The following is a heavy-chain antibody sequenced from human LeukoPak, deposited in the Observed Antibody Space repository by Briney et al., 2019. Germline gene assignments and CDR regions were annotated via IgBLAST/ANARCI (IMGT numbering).Heavy chain of an antibody. CDR2: MNPNSGNT. CDR3: AREIAAPRHHFDL. J-gene: IGHJ2*01. CDR1: GYTLTELS. D-gene: IGHD6-6*01. V-gene: IGHV1-8*01. Sequence: GASVKVSCKVSGYTLTELSMHWVRQPTGQGLEWMGCMNPNSGNTGYAQKLQVRVTMTTDTSTSTDYMELRSLRSDDTAVYYCAREIAAPRHHFDLWGRGTLVTVSS.